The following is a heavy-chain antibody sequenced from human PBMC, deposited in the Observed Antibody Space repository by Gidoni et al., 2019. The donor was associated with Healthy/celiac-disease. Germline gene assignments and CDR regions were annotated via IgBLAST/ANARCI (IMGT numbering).Heavy chain of an antibody. CDR1: GFSLSTSGVG. Sequence: QITLKESGPTLVKPTQTLTLTCTFSGFSLSTSGVGVGWIRQPPGKALEWLALIYWNDDKRYSPSLKSRLTITKDTSKNQVVLTMTNMDPVDTATYYCAHRQLDYGGKGGPQSFFDYWGQGTLVTVSS. J-gene: IGHJ4*02. CDR2: IYWNDDK. CDR3: AHRQLDYGGKGGPQSFFDY. D-gene: IGHD4-17*01. V-gene: IGHV2-5*01.